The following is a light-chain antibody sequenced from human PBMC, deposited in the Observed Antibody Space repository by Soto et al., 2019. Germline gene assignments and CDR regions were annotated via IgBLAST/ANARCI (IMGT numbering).Light chain of an antibody. CDR1: QSVGSN. CDR3: QQYNNWPPDRT. Sequence: EIVMTQSPATLSVSPGERATLSCRASQSVGSNLAWYQQKPGQAPRHLIYGASTRATGIPARFSGSGSGTEFTITISSLQSEDFAIYFCQQYNNWPPDRTFGQGTKVEIK. J-gene: IGKJ1*01. CDR2: GAS. V-gene: IGKV3-15*01.